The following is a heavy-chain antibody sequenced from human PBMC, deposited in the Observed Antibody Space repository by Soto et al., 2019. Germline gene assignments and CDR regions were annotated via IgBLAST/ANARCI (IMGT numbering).Heavy chain of an antibody. CDR3: SKWSGYGDL. CDR1: GFTMSTYS. D-gene: IGHD5-12*01. Sequence: VQLVESGGGLVKPGGSLRLSCAASGFTMSTYSVTWVRQAPGKGLEWVSGISVTPGITFYADSVKGRFTISRDSSNNAVYLQMNSLRAEDTAMYFCSKWSGYGDLWGQGTLVTVSS. V-gene: IGHV3-23*04. J-gene: IGHJ4*02. CDR2: ISVTPGIT.